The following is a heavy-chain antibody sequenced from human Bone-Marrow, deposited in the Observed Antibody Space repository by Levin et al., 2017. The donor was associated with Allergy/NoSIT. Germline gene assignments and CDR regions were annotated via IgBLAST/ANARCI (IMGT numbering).Heavy chain of an antibody. CDR2: VTGSGGDT. V-gene: IGHV3-23*01. J-gene: IGHJ4*02. CDR1: GFTFSNYA. D-gene: IGHD1-14*01. Sequence: GGSLRLSCVASGFTFSNYAVSWVRQAPGKGLEWVSTVTGSGGDTYYADSVKGRFTISRDNSKNTLFLQMNSLRADDTAVYYCATGEPNTDFDYWGQGTLVTVSP. CDR3: ATGEPNTDFDY.